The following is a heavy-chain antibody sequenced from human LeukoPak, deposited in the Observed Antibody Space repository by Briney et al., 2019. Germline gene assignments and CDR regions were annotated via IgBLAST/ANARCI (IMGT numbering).Heavy chain of an antibody. D-gene: IGHD4/OR15-4a*01. Sequence: HPGGSLRLSCAASGFTFSSYGMHWVRQAPGKGLEWVALISYDGSNKYYADSVKGRFTISRDNSKNTLYLQMNSLRAEDTAVYYCAKSANYREPDYWGQGTLVTVSS. CDR1: GFTFSSYG. V-gene: IGHV3-30*18. J-gene: IGHJ4*02. CDR3: AKSANYREPDY. CDR2: ISYDGSNK.